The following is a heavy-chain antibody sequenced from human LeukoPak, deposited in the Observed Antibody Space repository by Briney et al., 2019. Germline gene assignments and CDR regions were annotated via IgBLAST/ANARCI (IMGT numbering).Heavy chain of an antibody. CDR1: GGSISSGSYY. J-gene: IGHJ4*02. Sequence: SQTLSLTCTVSGGSISSGSYYWSWIRQPAGKGLEWIGRIYTSGSTNYSPSLKSRVTISADTSKNQFSLKLSSVTAADMAVYYCARGHSSGWLYFDCWGQGTLVTVSS. D-gene: IGHD6-19*01. V-gene: IGHV4-61*02. CDR3: ARGHSSGWLYFDC. CDR2: IYTSGST.